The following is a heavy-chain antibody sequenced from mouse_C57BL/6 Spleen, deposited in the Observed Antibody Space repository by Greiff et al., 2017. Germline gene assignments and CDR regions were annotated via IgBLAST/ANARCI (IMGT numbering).Heavy chain of an antibody. Sequence: QVQLQQSGPELVKPGASVKISCKASGYAFSRSWMNWVKQRPGQGLEWIGRIYPGAGDTNYNGKFKGKATLTADKSSSTAYMQLSSLTSEDSAVYFCAKVDYDKNYCDYWGQGTTLTVSS. V-gene: IGHV1-82*01. CDR2: IYPGAGDT. D-gene: IGHD2-4*01. J-gene: IGHJ2*01. CDR1: GYAFSRSW. CDR3: AKVDYDKNYCDY.